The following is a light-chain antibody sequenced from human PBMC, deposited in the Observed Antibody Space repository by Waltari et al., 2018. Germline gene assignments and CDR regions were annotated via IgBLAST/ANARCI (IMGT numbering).Light chain of an antibody. Sequence: SYELTQPPSVSVSPGPPARITCPGDNLGDKYACWYQQKPGQSPTLVIYTDTKRPSGIPERYSGSNSGNTATLTISGTQAMDEADYYCQAWDSSIVVFGGGTKLTVV. CDR3: QAWDSSIVV. J-gene: IGLJ2*01. CDR1: NLGDKY. V-gene: IGLV3-1*01. CDR2: TDT.